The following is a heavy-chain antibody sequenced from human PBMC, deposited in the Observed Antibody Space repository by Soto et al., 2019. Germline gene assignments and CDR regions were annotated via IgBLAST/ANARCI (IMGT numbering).Heavy chain of an antibody. Sequence: GGSLRLSCAASGFTFSSYSMNWVRQAPGKGLEWVSSISSSSSYIYYADSVKGRFTISRDNAKNSLYLQMNSLRAEDTAVYYCARDRGGFWSGYYDYWGQGTLVTVSS. D-gene: IGHD3-3*01. V-gene: IGHV3-21*04. CDR3: ARDRGGFWSGYYDY. CDR2: ISSSSSYI. J-gene: IGHJ4*02. CDR1: GFTFSSYS.